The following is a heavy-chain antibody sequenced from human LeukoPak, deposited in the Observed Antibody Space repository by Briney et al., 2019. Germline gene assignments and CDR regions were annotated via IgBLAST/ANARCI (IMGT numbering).Heavy chain of an antibody. D-gene: IGHD2-2*01. J-gene: IGHJ4*02. CDR3: ARLVVPAAYFDY. Sequence: GGSLRLSCAASGITVRSNYMFWVRQAPGKGLEWVSLFYSGDSTYYADSVKGRFTISRDTSKNTVYLQMNSLRAEDTAVYYCARLVVPAAYFDYWGQGTLVTVSS. CDR1: GITVRSNY. CDR2: FYSGDST. V-gene: IGHV3-66*02.